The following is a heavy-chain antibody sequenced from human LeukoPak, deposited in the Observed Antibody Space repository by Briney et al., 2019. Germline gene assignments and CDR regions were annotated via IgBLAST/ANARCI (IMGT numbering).Heavy chain of an antibody. CDR3: ASTRDYNSAAPSVFDY. Sequence: GASVKVSCKASGYTFTNYGISWVRQAPGQGLEWMGWISAYNGNTNYAQKLQGRVTMTTDTSTSTAYMELRSLRSDDTAVYYCASTRDYNSAAPSVFDYWGRGTLVTVSS. J-gene: IGHJ4*02. CDR2: ISAYNGNT. V-gene: IGHV1-18*01. CDR1: GYTFTNYG. D-gene: IGHD2-2*01.